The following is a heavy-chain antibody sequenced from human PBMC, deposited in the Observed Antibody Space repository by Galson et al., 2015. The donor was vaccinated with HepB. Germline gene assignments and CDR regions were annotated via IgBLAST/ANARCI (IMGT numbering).Heavy chain of an antibody. CDR2: IIPIFGTA. D-gene: IGHD6-19*01. CDR1: GGTFSSYA. CDR3: ARNAVAGSFYYFDY. V-gene: IGHV1-69*01. J-gene: IGHJ4*02. Sequence: SCKASGGTFSSYAISWVRQAPGQGLEWMGGIIPIFGTANYAQKFQGRVTITADESTSTACMELSSLRSEDTAVYYCARNAVAGSFYYFDYWGQGTLVTVSS.